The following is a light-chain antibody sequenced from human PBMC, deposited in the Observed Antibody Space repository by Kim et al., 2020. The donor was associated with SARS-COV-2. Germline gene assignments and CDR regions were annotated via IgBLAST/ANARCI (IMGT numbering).Light chain of an antibody. Sequence: QSALTQPASVSGSPGQSITISCSGSSGDVGGYDYVSWYQQHPGKAPKLMIFGVTNRPSGVSNRFSGSKSGNTASLTISGLQAEDEADYYCSSYTSTSTLVVFGGGTQLTVL. CDR3: SSYTSTSTLVV. J-gene: IGLJ2*01. CDR2: GVT. CDR1: SGDVGGYDY. V-gene: IGLV2-14*03.